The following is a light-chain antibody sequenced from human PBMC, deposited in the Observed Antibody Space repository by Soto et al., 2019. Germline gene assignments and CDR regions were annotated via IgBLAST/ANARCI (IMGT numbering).Light chain of an antibody. CDR2: WAS. Sequence: DIVMTQSPDSLAVSLGERATINCKSSQSVLYSSNNQNYLPWYQQKPGQPPKLLIYWASTRESGVPDRFSGSGSGTDFTLTISSLQAEDVAVYYCQQYYSIPRTFGQGTKVEIK. V-gene: IGKV4-1*01. CDR3: QQYYSIPRT. J-gene: IGKJ1*01. CDR1: QSVLYSSNNQNY.